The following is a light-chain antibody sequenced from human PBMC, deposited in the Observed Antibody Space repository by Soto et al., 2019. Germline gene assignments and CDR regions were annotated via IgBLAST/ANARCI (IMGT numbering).Light chain of an antibody. CDR2: DAS. CDR1: QSVSSY. CDR3: QQRSNWPPIT. V-gene: IGKV3-11*01. Sequence: ETLMTQSPATLSLSPGARATLYCRASQSVSSYLAWYQQKPGQAPRLLIYDASNRATGIPARFSGSGSGTDFTLTISSLEPEDFAVYYCQQRSNWPPITFGQGTRLEIK. J-gene: IGKJ5*01.